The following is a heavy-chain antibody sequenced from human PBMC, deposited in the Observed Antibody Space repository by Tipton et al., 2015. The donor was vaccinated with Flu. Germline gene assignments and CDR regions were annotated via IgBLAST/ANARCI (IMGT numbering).Heavy chain of an antibody. J-gene: IGHJ4*02. Sequence: LRLSCNVSGGSLSGYYWSWIRQPAGKGLEWIGRIYTSGNTNYSPSLKSRVTMSVDTSKNQFSLKLSSMTAADTAVYYCATSGWRDPRGSFDFWGQGTLVTVSS. V-gene: IGHV4-4*07. D-gene: IGHD5-24*01. CDR1: GGSLSGYY. CDR2: IYTSGNT. CDR3: ATSGWRDPRGSFDF.